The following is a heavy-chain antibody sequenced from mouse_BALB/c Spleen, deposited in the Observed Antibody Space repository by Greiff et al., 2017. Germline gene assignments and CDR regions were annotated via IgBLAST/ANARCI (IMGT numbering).Heavy chain of an antibody. V-gene: IGHV14-1*02. CDR2: IDPENGNT. D-gene: IGHD1-1*01. CDR1: GFNITDYY. CDR3: ASPYYYGSSLYAMDY. Sequence: VQLKESGAELVRPGALVKLSCKASGFNITDYYMHWVKQRPEQGLEWIGWIDPENGNTIYDPKFQGKASITADTSSNTAYLQLSSLTSEDTAVYYCASPYYYGSSLYAMDYWGQGTSVTVSS. J-gene: IGHJ4*01.